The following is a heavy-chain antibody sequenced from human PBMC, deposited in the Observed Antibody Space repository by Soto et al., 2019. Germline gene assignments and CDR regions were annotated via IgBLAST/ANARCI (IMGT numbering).Heavy chain of an antibody. CDR2: IFSNDEK. V-gene: IGHV2-26*01. CDR3: ARMMYFDGYYMDV. D-gene: IGHD3-9*01. CDR1: GFSLNNAGMG. J-gene: IGHJ6*03. Sequence: QVTLKESGPVLVNPTETLTLTCTVSGFSLNNAGMGVSWIRQPPGKALEWLAHIFSNDEKSYSTSLKSRLTISKDTSKSQVVLIMTNMDPVDTATYYCARMMYFDGYYMDVWGKGTTVTVSS.